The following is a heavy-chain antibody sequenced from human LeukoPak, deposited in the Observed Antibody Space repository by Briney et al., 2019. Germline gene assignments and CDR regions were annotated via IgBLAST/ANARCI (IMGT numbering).Heavy chain of an antibody. Sequence: GGSLRLSCTASGFAFAEHGMSWVRQVPGKGLEWVSGINWSGGSTGYADPLRGRFTISRDTSKNTLYVQMNSLRAEDTAVYYCAKAQGYYDCWGQGTLVTVSS. J-gene: IGHJ4*02. CDR3: AKAQGYYDC. V-gene: IGHV3-20*04. CDR2: INWSGGST. D-gene: IGHD3-22*01. CDR1: GFAFAEHG.